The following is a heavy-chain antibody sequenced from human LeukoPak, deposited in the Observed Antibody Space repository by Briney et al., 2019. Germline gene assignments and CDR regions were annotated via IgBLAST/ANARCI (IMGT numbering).Heavy chain of an antibody. Sequence: GGSLRLSCAASGFTFSSYAMHWVRQAPGKGLEWVAVISYDGSNKYYADSVKGRFTISRDNSKNTLYLQMNSLRAEDTAVYYCAKDLGSSSWYHFDYWGQGTLVTVSS. CDR3: AKDLGSSSWYHFDY. V-gene: IGHV3-30-3*01. CDR2: ISYDGSNK. D-gene: IGHD6-13*01. J-gene: IGHJ4*02. CDR1: GFTFSSYA.